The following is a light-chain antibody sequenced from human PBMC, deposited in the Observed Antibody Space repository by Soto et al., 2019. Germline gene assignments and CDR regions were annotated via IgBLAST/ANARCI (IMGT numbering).Light chain of an antibody. CDR1: NSNIGADYA. Sequence: QFLLLQPTSFSGAPGQRVTNSCTGSNSNIGADYAVHWYQHLPGTAPKLLLTGDTSRPSGVPDRLSGSKSCATASLAITDLQAEYEADYICQSYDSRMSGSVFGTGTRVTVL. CDR3: QSYDSRMSGSV. CDR2: GDT. J-gene: IGLJ1*01. V-gene: IGLV1-40*01.